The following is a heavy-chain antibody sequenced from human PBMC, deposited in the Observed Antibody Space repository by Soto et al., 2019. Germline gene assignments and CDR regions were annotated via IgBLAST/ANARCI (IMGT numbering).Heavy chain of an antibody. J-gene: IGHJ4*02. V-gene: IGHV5-10-1*01. CDR3: ARHVVAARGWVEEPL. Sequence: EVQLVQSGAEVKKTGESLRISCKGSGYSFTSYWISWVRQMPGKGLEWMGRIDPSDSYTNYSPSFQGHVTISADKSISTAYLQWSSLKASDTAMYYCARHVVAARGWVEEPLWGQGTLVTVSS. D-gene: IGHD1-1*01. CDR2: IDPSDSYT. CDR1: GYSFTSYW.